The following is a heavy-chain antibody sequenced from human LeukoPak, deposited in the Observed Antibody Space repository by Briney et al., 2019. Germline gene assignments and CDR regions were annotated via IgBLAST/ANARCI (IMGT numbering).Heavy chain of an antibody. Sequence: PSETLSLTCTVSGGSISSSSYYWGWIRQPPGKGLEWIGSIYYSGSTYYNPSLKSRVTISVDTSKNQFSLKLSSVTAADTAVYYCARDTGSYYYYYGMDVWGQGTTVTVSS. V-gene: IGHV4-39*02. CDR3: ARDTGSYYYYYGMDV. CDR1: GGSISSSSYY. D-gene: IGHD4-11*01. J-gene: IGHJ6*02. CDR2: IYYSGST.